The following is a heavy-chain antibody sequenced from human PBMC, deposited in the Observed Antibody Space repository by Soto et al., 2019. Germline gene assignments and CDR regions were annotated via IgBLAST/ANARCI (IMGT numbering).Heavy chain of an antibody. V-gene: IGHV4-38-2*02. CDR2: IYHSGST. CDR3: ARDAGDSSGWQYYYYGMDV. D-gene: IGHD6-19*01. Sequence: SETLSLTCAVSGYSISSGYYWGWIRQPPGKGLEWIGSIYHSGSTYYNPSLKSRVTISVDTSKNQFSLKLSSVTAADTAVYYCARDAGDSSGWQYYYYGMDVWGQGTTVTVSS. J-gene: IGHJ6*02. CDR1: GYSISSGYY.